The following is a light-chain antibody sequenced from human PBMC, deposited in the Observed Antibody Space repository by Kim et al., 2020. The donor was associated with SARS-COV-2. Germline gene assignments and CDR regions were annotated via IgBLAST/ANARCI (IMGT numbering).Light chain of an antibody. CDR3: QQYNNWPPYT. V-gene: IGKV3-15*01. Sequence: EVVMTQSPDTLSVSPGERVTLSCRASQSVRSNVAWYQQKRGQPPRLLIYGASTRASGIPARFSGSGSGTEFTLTISSLQSEDFAVYYCQQYNNWPPYTFGQGTKLEI. J-gene: IGKJ2*01. CDR1: QSVRSN. CDR2: GAS.